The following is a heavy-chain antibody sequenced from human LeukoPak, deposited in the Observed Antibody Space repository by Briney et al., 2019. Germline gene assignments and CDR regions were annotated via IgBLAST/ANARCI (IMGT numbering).Heavy chain of an antibody. V-gene: IGHV3-9*01. D-gene: IGHD3-22*01. CDR1: GFTFDDYA. CDR3: AKDINYDSSGYYRD. CDR2: ITWNSGSI. Sequence: PGGSLRLSCAASGFTFDDYAMHWVRQAPGKGLGWVSGITWNSGSIAYADSVKGRFTISRDNAKNSLYLQMNSLRAEDTALYYCAKDINYDSSGYYRDWGQGTLVTVSS. J-gene: IGHJ4*02.